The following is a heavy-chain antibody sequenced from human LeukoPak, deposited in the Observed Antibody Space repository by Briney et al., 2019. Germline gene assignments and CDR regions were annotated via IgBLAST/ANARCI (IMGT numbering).Heavy chain of an antibody. CDR2: ISPNNGST. Sequence: ASVKVSCKASGYTFTSYYMHWVRQAPGQGLEWMGIISPNNGSTSYAQKFQGRVTMTRDMSTSTVYMELSSLRSEDTAVYYCATTAGGESQGPPGLKHSDITYYYYMDVWGKGTTVTVSS. CDR1: GYTFTSYY. D-gene: IGHD3-16*01. J-gene: IGHJ6*03. V-gene: IGHV1-46*01. CDR3: ATTAGGESQGPPGLKHSDITYYYYMDV.